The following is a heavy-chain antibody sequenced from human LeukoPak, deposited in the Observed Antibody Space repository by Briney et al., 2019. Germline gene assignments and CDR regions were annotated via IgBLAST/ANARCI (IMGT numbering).Heavy chain of an antibody. D-gene: IGHD3-10*01. CDR2: IYYSGST. V-gene: IGHV4-59*01. CDR3: ARVYYYGSGSYYRNGDYYFDY. Sequence: PSETLSLTCTVSGGSISSYYWSWIRQPPGKGLEWIGYIYYSGSTNYNPSLKSRVTISVDTSKNQFSLKLSSVTAADTAVYYCARVYYYGSGSYYRNGDYYFDYWGQGTLVTVSS. J-gene: IGHJ4*02. CDR1: GGSISSYY.